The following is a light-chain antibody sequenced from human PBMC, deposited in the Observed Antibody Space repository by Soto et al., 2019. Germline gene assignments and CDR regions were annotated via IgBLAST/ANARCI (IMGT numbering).Light chain of an antibody. CDR1: RDISTY. V-gene: IGKV3-11*01. J-gene: IGKJ4*01. Sequence: IVLTQSPATLSVSPGERATLSCRASRDISTYLAWYQQRPGQAPRLFIYDTFNRASGAPDRFSGSGSVTVFTLTIPDVAPEDAANCFCQQRSSWPPTFGGGTKVEI. CDR2: DTF. CDR3: QQRSSWPPT.